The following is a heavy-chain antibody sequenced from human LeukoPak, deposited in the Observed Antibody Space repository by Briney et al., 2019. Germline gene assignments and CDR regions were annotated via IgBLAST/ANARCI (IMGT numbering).Heavy chain of an antibody. V-gene: IGHV1-2*06. Sequence: ASVKVPCKASGYTFTGYYMHWVRQAPGQGLEWMGRINPNSGGTNYAQKFQGRVTMTRDTSISTAYMKLSRLRSDDTAVYYCARDSSSPLYYYYMDVWGKGTTVTVSS. D-gene: IGHD6-13*01. J-gene: IGHJ6*03. CDR2: INPNSGGT. CDR1: GYTFTGYY. CDR3: ARDSSSPLYYYYMDV.